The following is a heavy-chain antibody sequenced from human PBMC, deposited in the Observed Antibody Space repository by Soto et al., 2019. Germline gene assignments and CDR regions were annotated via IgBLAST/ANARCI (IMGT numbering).Heavy chain of an antibody. CDR1: GFSLSTSGVG. J-gene: IGHJ4*02. V-gene: IGHV2-5*02. Sequence: SGPTLVNPTQTLTLTCTFSGFSLSTSGVGVGWIRQPPGKALEWLALIYWDGGKRYSPSLKNRLTITKDTSKNQVVLTMTNMDPVDTATYYCAHSPGWQLGHSPSDYWGQGTLVTVSS. CDR2: IYWDGGK. CDR3: AHSPGWQLGHSPSDY. D-gene: IGHD6-6*01.